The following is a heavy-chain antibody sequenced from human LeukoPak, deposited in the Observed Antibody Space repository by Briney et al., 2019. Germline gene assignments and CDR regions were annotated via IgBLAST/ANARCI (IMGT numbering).Heavy chain of an antibody. CDR1: GGSISSYY. CDR2: IYYSGST. V-gene: IGHV4-59*01. D-gene: IGHD5-18*01. CDR3: ARSTAFDY. Sequence: SETLSLTCTVSGGSISSYYWSWIRQPPGKGLEWIGYIYYSGSTNYNPSLKSRVTISVDTSKNQFSLKLSSVTAADTAVYYCARSTAFDYWGQGTLVTVSS. J-gene: IGHJ4*02.